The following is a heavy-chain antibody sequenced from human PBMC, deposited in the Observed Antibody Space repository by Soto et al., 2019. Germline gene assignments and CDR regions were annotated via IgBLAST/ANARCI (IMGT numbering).Heavy chain of an antibody. V-gene: IGHV1-2*02. J-gene: IGHJ1*01. CDR1: GYTFTGYY. CDR2: INPNSGGT. CDR3: ASRAPYSSGWEWSAEYFQH. Sequence: ASVKVSCKASGYTFTGYYMHWVRQAPGQGLEWMGWINPNSGGTNYAQKFQGRVTMTRDTSISTAYMELSRLRSDDTAVYYCASRAPYSSGWEWSAEYFQHWGQGTLVTSPQ. D-gene: IGHD6-19*01.